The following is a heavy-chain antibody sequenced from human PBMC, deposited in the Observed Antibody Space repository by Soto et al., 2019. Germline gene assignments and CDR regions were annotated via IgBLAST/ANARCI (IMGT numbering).Heavy chain of an antibody. D-gene: IGHD3-22*01. Sequence: SVQVSCKASGGTFSSYAISWVRQAPGQGLEWMGGIIPIFGTANYAQKFQGRVTITADKSTSTAYMELSSLRSEDTAVYYCARRRHYYDSSGYYFDYWGQGTLVTVSS. J-gene: IGHJ4*02. CDR1: GGTFSSYA. CDR2: IIPIFGTA. CDR3: ARRRHYYDSSGYYFDY. V-gene: IGHV1-69*06.